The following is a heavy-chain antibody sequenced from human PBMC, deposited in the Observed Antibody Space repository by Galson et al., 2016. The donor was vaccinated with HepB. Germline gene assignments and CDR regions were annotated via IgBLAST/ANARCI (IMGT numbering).Heavy chain of an antibody. V-gene: IGHV5-51*01. CDR3: ARTATTMQPFDY. J-gene: IGHJ4*02. Sequence: QSGAEVTKPGESLKISCKGSGYSFSGYWIGWVRQMPGKGLEWMGIIYPGDSDTRYSPSFQGQVTISADKSISTAYLQWSSLKASDTAIYYCARTATTMQPFDYWGQGTLVTVSS. D-gene: IGHD5-12*01. CDR2: IYPGDSDT. CDR1: GYSFSGYW.